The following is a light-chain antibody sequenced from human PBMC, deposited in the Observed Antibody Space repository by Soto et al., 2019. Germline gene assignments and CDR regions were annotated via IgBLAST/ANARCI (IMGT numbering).Light chain of an antibody. CDR2: VAS. CDR3: QQSNNSPLT. V-gene: IGKV1-17*01. CDR1: QSISNY. Sequence: IEMTQSPSSLSASVGDRVTITCRASQSISNYLGWYQQKPGKAPKRLIYVASSLQSGVPSRFSGSGSGTDFTLTISSLQSEDSATYYCQQSNNSPLTFGEGTKVEIK. J-gene: IGKJ4*01.